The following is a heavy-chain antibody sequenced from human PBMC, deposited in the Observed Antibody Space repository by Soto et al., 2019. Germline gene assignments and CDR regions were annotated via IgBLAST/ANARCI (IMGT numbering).Heavy chain of an antibody. D-gene: IGHD1-7*01. CDR1: GFTFDDYA. J-gene: IGHJ4*02. CDR3: AKGGYNWNSYLHY. Sequence: EVQLVESGGGLVQPGRSLRLSCAASGFTFDDYAMHWVRQAPGKGLEWVPGISWNSGSIGYADSVKGRFTISRDNAKNSLYLQMNSLRAEDTALYYCAKGGYNWNSYLHYWGQGTLVTVSS. V-gene: IGHV3-9*01. CDR2: ISWNSGSI.